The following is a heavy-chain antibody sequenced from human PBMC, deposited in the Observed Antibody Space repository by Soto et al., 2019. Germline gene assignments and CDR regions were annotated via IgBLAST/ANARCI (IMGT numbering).Heavy chain of an antibody. V-gene: IGHV4-39*01. CDR3: ARARYFDWLFVY. CDR2: IYYSGST. D-gene: IGHD3-9*01. J-gene: IGHJ4*02. CDR1: GGSISSSSSYY. Sequence: SETLSLTCTVSGGSISSSSSYYWGWIRQPPGKGLEWIGSIYYSGSTYYNPSLKSRVTISVDTSKNQFSLNLNSVTAADTAVYYCARARYFDWLFVYWGQGTLVTVS.